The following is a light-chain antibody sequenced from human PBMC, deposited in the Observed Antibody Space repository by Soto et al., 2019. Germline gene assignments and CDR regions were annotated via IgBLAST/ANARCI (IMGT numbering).Light chain of an antibody. V-gene: IGKV3-15*01. CDR1: QSVGSS. CDR2: GAS. J-gene: IGKJ1*01. CDR3: QQYNNWPPWT. Sequence: EIVMTQSPASLSVSPGERATLSCRASQSVGSSLAWYQQKPGQAPRLLIYGASTRATGIPARFIGSGSGTEFTLTISSLQSEDFAVYYCQQYNNWPPWTFGQGIKVEIK.